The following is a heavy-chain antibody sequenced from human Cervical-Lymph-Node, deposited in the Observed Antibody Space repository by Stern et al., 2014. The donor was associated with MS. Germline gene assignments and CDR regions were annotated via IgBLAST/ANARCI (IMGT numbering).Heavy chain of an antibody. D-gene: IGHD2-15*01. J-gene: IGHJ4*02. CDR1: GDSIRSGGHY. CDR2: IYYSGSP. Sequence: VQLEESGPGVVKPSQTLSLTCKVSGDSIRSGGHYWTWVRQRPGEGLGWSGHIYYSGSPSFNPSLESRLTMSIDTSTNQFSLKLSSVTAADTAVYFCARMGSRSGGMDSWGQGTLVTVSS. CDR3: ARMGSRSGGMDS. V-gene: IGHV4-31*03.